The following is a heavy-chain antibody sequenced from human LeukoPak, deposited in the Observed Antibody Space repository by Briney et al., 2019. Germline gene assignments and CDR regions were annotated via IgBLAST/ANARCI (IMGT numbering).Heavy chain of an antibody. Sequence: ASVKVSCKASGYRFNTHGISWVRQAPGQGLEWMGWISTYNDKKDYAQKFQGRVTVTTDTSTTTAYLELGSLRSDDTAVYYCARHSGSYAFDYWGQGTLVTVSS. CDR1: GYRFNTHG. CDR3: ARHSGSYAFDY. CDR2: ISTYNDKK. D-gene: IGHD1-26*01. V-gene: IGHV1-18*01. J-gene: IGHJ4*02.